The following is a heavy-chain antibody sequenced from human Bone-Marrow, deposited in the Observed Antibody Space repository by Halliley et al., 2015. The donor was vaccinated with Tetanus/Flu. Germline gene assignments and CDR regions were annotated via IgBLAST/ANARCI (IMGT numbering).Heavy chain of an antibody. D-gene: IGHD3-3*01. V-gene: IGHV3-23*01. J-gene: IGHJ6*02. CDR1: GFTSSSYA. CDR2: ISGSGDNT. Sequence: SLRLSCVDSGFTSSSYAMTWVRQAPGKGLEWVSAISGSGDNTYYADSVKGRFTISRDNSKNTPYLQMNSLRAEDTAVYYCAKGRSSIFGVASGAAFYYYYGMDVWGQGTTVTVSS. CDR3: AKGRSSIFGVASGAAFYYYYGMDV.